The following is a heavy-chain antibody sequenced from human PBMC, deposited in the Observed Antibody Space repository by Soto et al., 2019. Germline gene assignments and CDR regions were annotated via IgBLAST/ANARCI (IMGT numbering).Heavy chain of an antibody. D-gene: IGHD3-22*01. CDR3: ASVVVITKSLDY. CDR2: IYYSGST. J-gene: IGHJ4*02. Sequence: SETLSLTCNVSGGSISSGGYYWSWIRQHPGKGLEWIGYIYYSGSTYYNPSLKSRVTISVDTSKNQFSLKLSSVTAADTAVYYCASVVVITKSLDYWGQGTLVTVSS. CDR1: GGSISSGGYY. V-gene: IGHV4-31*03.